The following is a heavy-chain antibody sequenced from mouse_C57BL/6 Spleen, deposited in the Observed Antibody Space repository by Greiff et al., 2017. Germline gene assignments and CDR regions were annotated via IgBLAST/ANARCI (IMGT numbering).Heavy chain of an antibody. CDR1: GFTFSSYA. CDR2: ISDGGSYT. Sequence: DVKLVESGGGLVKPGGSLKLSCAASGFTFSSYAMSWVRQTPEKRLEWVATISDGGSYTYYPDNVKGRFTISRDNAKNNLYLQMSHLKSEDTAMYYCARDRDYGSRTGYFDVWGTGTTVTVSS. J-gene: IGHJ1*03. CDR3: ARDRDYGSRTGYFDV. D-gene: IGHD1-1*01. V-gene: IGHV5-4*01.